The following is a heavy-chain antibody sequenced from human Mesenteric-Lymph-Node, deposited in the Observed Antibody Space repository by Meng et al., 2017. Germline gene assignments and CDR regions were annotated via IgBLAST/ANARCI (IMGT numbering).Heavy chain of an antibody. Sequence: GESLKISCAASGFTFSSYAMSWVRQAPGKGLEWVAVIWYDGSNKYYADSVKGRFTISRDNSKNTLYLQMNSLRAEDTAVYYCAREGHDSSGYWAAEYFQHWGQGTLVTVSS. D-gene: IGHD3-22*01. CDR2: IWYDGSNK. V-gene: IGHV3-33*08. J-gene: IGHJ1*01. CDR1: GFTFSSYA. CDR3: AREGHDSSGYWAAEYFQH.